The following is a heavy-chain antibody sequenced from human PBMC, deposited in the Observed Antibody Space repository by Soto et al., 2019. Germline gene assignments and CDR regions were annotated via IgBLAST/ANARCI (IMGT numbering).Heavy chain of an antibody. V-gene: IGHV4-59*12. J-gene: IGHJ4*02. Sequence: PSETLSLTCTVSGGSISTYYWNWIRQPPGKGLEWIGCIYNSGSTNYNPSLKSRVTISVDTSKNQFSLKLTSVTAADTAVYYCARDKITGLFDYWGQGTLVTVSS. CDR1: GGSISTYY. CDR3: ARDKITGLFDY. D-gene: IGHD2-8*02. CDR2: IYNSGST.